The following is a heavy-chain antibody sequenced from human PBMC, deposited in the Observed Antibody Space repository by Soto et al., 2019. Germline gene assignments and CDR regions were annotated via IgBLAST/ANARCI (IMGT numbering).Heavy chain of an antibody. V-gene: IGHV1-18*01. Sequence: GASVKVSCKASGYTFANFGLSWVRQAPGEGLERMGWISPNSEKTKIAQRFQGRVTMTTDISTSTSYLELRGLTSDDTAVYYCTKDAKFDDINTGYFVNDLWG. CDR2: ISPNSEKT. CDR1: GYTFANFG. CDR3: TKDAKFDDINTGYFVNDL. D-gene: IGHD3-9*01. J-gene: IGHJ5*02.